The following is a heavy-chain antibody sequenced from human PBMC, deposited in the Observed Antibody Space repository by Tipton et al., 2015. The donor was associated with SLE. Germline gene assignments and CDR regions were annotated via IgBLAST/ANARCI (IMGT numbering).Heavy chain of an antibody. J-gene: IGHJ4*02. CDR2: LDPSGGT. CDR3: ARFMISVGFDY. D-gene: IGHD3-16*01. Sequence: TLSLTCTVSGGSISSDYWSWLRQPAGKGLEWIGRLDPSGGTNYNPSLKSRVTLSVDTSKNQFSLRLSSVTAADTAVYYCARFMISVGFDYWGQGTLVTVSS. V-gene: IGHV4-4*07. CDR1: GGSISSDY.